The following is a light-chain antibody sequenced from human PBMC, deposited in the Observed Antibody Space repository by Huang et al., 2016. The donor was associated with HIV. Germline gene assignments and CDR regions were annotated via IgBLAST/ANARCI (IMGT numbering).Light chain of an antibody. CDR1: QRVSSSY. CDR3: QQYGSSPRT. Sequence: EIVLTQSPGTLSLSPGERGTLSCRASQRVSSSYLAWYQQRPGQAPRLLIYGASSRATGIPDRFSGGGSGTNFTLTISRLEPEDLAVYYCQQYGSSPRTFGQGTQVEIK. V-gene: IGKV3-20*01. CDR2: GAS. J-gene: IGKJ1*01.